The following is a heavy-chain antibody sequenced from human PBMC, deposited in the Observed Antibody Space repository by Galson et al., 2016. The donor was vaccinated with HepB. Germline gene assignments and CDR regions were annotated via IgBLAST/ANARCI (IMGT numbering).Heavy chain of an antibody. CDR2: IIPVFGTA. V-gene: IGHV1-69*13. J-gene: IGHJ4*02. D-gene: IGHD4-23*01. CDR3: AGATVEPAVALDY. Sequence: SVKVSCKASGGTFSNSAISWVRQAPGQGLDFMGRIIPVFGTANYAQKFEGRVTITADEFTSTVYMEMSSLRSEDTAVYYCAGATVEPAVALDYWGQGTLVAVSS. CDR1: GGTFSNSA.